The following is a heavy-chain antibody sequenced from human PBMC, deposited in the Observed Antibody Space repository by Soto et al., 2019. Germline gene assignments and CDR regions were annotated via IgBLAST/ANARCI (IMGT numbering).Heavy chain of an antibody. CDR1: GFSLTTSGVG. CDR2: IYWDDDK. V-gene: IGHV2-5*02. CDR3: AHRMTYDDWDY. J-gene: IGHJ4*02. D-gene: IGHD4-17*01. Sequence: QITLKESGPTLVKPTQTLTLTCTFSGFSLTTSGVGVGWIRQPPGKALEWLALIYWDDDKRYSPSLRSRLTITKDTSKNQVVLTMTNMDPVDTATCYCAHRMTYDDWDYWGQGTLVTVSS.